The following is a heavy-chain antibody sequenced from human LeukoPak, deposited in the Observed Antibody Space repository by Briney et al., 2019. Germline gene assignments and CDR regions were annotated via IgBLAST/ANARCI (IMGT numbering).Heavy chain of an antibody. Sequence: SETLSLTCTVSGGSISSYYWSWIRQPPGKGLEWIGYIYYSVSTNYNPSLKSRFTIPVDTSKNQFSLKLSSVTAADTAVYYCARVVVRNWFDPWGQGTLVTVSS. J-gene: IGHJ5*02. D-gene: IGHD6-6*01. CDR1: GGSISSYY. CDR2: IYYSVST. V-gene: IGHV4-59*01. CDR3: ARVVVRNWFDP.